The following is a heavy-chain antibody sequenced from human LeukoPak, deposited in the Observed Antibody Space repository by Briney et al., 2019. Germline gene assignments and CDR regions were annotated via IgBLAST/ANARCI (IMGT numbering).Heavy chain of an antibody. D-gene: IGHD2-2*01. J-gene: IGHJ5*02. Sequence: SETLSLTCTVSGGSISSGSYYWSWIRQPAGKGREWIGRIYTSGSTNYNPSLESRVTISVDTSKNQFSLKLSSVTAADTAVYYCARDCSSTSCPHNWFDPWGQGTLVTVSS. CDR2: IYTSGST. CDR3: ARDCSSTSCPHNWFDP. V-gene: IGHV4-61*02. CDR1: GGSISSGSYY.